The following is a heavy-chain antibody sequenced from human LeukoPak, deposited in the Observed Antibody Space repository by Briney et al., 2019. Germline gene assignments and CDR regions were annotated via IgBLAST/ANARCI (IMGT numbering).Heavy chain of an antibody. D-gene: IGHD5-12*01. Sequence: TSETLSLTCTVSGGSISSSSYYWGWIRQPPGKGLEWIGSIYYSGSTYYNPSLKSRVTISVDTSKNQYSLKLSSVIAADTAVYYCARIMRGSGYDRSGWFDPWGQGTLVTVSS. J-gene: IGHJ5*02. CDR2: IYYSGST. CDR1: GGSISSSSYY. V-gene: IGHV4-39*07. CDR3: ARIMRGSGYDRSGWFDP.